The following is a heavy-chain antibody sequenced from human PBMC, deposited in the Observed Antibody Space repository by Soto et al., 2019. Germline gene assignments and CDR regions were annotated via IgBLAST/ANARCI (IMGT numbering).Heavy chain of an antibody. V-gene: IGHV4-39*01. Sequence: SETLSLTCTVSGGSISSSSYYWGWIRQPPGKGLEWIGSIYYSGSTYYNPSLKSRVTISVDTSKNQFSLKLSSVTAADPAVYYCAGLVLPITIFGVDLNWFDPWGQGTLVTVSS. CDR3: AGLVLPITIFGVDLNWFDP. CDR2: IYYSGST. CDR1: GGSISSSSYY. D-gene: IGHD3-3*01. J-gene: IGHJ5*02.